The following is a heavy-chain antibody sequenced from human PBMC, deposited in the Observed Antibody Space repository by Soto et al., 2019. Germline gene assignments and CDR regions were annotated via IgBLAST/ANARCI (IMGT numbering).Heavy chain of an antibody. J-gene: IGHJ6*02. D-gene: IGHD6-13*01. CDR1: GGSISSYY. V-gene: IGHV4-59*01. Sequence: PSETLSLTCTVSGGSISSYYWSWIRQPPGKGLEWIGYIYYSGSPNYNPSLKSRVTISVDTSKNQFSLKLSSVTAADTAVYYCASSNIAAAGFYYYGMDVWGRGPTVX. CDR3: ASSNIAAAGFYYYGMDV. CDR2: IYYSGSP.